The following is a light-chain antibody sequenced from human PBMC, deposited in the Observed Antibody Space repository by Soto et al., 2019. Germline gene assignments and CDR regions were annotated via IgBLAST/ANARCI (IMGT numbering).Light chain of an antibody. CDR2: STN. Sequence: QSVLTQPPSASGTHGQRVTISCSGSSSNIGSNSVNWYQQLPGTAPKLLIYSTNQRPSGVPDRFSGSKSDTSASLAISGLQSEDEADYYCAAWDDSLNGEVVFGGGTKLTVL. CDR1: SSNIGSNS. CDR3: AAWDDSLNGEVV. J-gene: IGLJ2*01. V-gene: IGLV1-44*01.